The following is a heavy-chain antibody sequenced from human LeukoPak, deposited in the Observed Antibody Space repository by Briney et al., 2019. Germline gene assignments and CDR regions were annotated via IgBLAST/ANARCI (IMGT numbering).Heavy chain of an antibody. J-gene: IGHJ4*02. CDR1: GFSFSSYS. CDR2: ITSSSNAI. D-gene: IGHD3-22*01. CDR3: ARKSVSSGYPFDY. V-gene: IGHV3-48*04. Sequence: PGGSLRLSCAASGFSFSSYSMNWVRQAPGKGLEWVSYITSSSNAIYYADSVKGRFTISRDNAKNSLYLQMKSLRAEDTAVYYCARKSVSSGYPFDYWGQGILVSVSS.